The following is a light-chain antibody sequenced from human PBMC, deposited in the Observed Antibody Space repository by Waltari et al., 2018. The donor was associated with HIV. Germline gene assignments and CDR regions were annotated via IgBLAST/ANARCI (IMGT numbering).Light chain of an antibody. J-gene: IGLJ3*02. Sequence: QSALTQPASVSESPGQSITISCPGTSPHLGRYELVSWYQHQPGRAPKLIIYDVTKWPSGVSHRFSGSKSGATASLTISGLQAEDEADYYCCSYAGITTWVFGGGTKVTVL. CDR3: CSYAGITTWV. CDR1: SPHLGRYEL. CDR2: DVT. V-gene: IGLV2-23*02.